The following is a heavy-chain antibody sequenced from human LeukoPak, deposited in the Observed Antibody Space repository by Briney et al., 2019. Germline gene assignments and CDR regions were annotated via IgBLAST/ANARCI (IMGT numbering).Heavy chain of an antibody. CDR1: GFTFGSYA. CDR2: ISYDGSKI. CDR3: ARTSTIAIDN. J-gene: IGHJ4*02. Sequence: PGGSLRLSCAASGFTFGSYAMHWVRQAPGKGLECAAVISYDGSKIYYEDSVKGRFTISRDNSKNTLYLEMNSLRPEDTAVYYCARTSTIAIDNWGQGTLVTVS. D-gene: IGHD3-9*01. V-gene: IGHV3-30*04.